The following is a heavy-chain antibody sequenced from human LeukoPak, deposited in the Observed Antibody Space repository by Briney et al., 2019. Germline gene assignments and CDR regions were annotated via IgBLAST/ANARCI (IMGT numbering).Heavy chain of an antibody. V-gene: IGHV3-7*01. CDR3: TRELTGSSSLGY. CDR1: GFTFSGYW. D-gene: IGHD6-13*01. J-gene: IGHJ4*01. Sequence: GGSLRLSCAASGFTFSGYWMSWVRQAPGKGLEWVANINEDGSEKFYVDSVKGRFTISRDNAKNSLYLQMISPTAEDTAVYYCTRELTGSSSLGYWGQGTLVTVSS. CDR2: INEDGSEK.